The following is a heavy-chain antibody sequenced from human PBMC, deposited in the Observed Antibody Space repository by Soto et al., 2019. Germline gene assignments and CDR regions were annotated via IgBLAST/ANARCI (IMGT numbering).Heavy chain of an antibody. Sequence: ASVKVSCKDSGGLFSSYAISWVRQAPGQGLEWMGGIIPVFATPYYAQKFQGRVTITADESTNTAYMELSSLRSEDTAMYYCARGDSPYVWFNEFWGQGSLVTVSS. J-gene: IGHJ4*02. CDR1: GGLFSSYA. CDR3: ARGDSPYVWFNEF. V-gene: IGHV1-69*13. CDR2: IIPVFATP. D-gene: IGHD3-16*01.